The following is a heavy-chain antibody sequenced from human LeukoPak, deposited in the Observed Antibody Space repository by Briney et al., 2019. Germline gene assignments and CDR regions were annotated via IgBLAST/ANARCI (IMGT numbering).Heavy chain of an antibody. D-gene: IGHD4-17*01. CDR2: ISTSSSYI. CDR3: ARNRGDPSYFDY. Sequence: GGSLRLSCAASGFTFSDYIMNWVRQAPGKGLEWVSSISTSSSYIYYADSVKGRFTISRNNPKNSLYLQMNSLRAEDTAVYYCARNRGDPSYFDYWGQGTLVTVSS. V-gene: IGHV3-21*01. CDR1: GFTFSDYI. J-gene: IGHJ4*02.